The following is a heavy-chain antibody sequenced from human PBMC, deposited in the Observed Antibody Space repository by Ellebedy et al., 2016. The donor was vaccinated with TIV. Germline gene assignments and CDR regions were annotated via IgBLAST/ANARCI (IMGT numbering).Heavy chain of an antibody. CDR3: ARARSGGGNSLTTYSDY. Sequence: MPSETLSLTCTVPGGSITTYFWSWIRQPPGKGLEWIGYIHYSGSTNSNPSLKSRVTISVDTSKNQFSLKLSSVTAADTAVYYCARARSGGGNSLTTYSDYWGQGTLVTVSS. CDR2: IHYSGST. V-gene: IGHV4-59*01. J-gene: IGHJ4*02. D-gene: IGHD4-23*01. CDR1: GGSITTYF.